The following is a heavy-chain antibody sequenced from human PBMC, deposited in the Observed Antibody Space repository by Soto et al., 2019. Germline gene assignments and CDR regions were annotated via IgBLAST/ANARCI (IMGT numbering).Heavy chain of an antibody. CDR3: ARGKVGVVVAATLGYYYYGMDV. V-gene: IGHV4-34*01. CDR1: GGSFSGYY. CDR2: INHSGST. Sequence: SETLSLTCAVYGGSFSGYYWSWIRQPPGKGLEWIGEINHSGSTNYNPSLKSRVTISVDTSKNQFSLKLSSVTAADTAVYYCARGKVGVVVAATLGYYYYGMDVWGQGTTVTVSS. D-gene: IGHD2-15*01. J-gene: IGHJ6*02.